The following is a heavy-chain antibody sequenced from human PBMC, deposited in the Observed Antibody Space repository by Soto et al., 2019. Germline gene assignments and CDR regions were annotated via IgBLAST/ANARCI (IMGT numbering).Heavy chain of an antibody. Sequence: SGPTLVNPTQTLTLTCTFSGFSLSTRGVAVGWIRQPPGKALEWLALFYWDDDRRYSPSLKSRLTITKDTSKNQVVLAMTNMDPVDTATYYCAHSLYSGSLYYFDYWGQGTLVTVSS. J-gene: IGHJ4*02. D-gene: IGHD1-26*01. CDR2: FYWDDDR. CDR3: AHSLYSGSLYYFDY. CDR1: GFSLSTRGVA. V-gene: IGHV2-5*02.